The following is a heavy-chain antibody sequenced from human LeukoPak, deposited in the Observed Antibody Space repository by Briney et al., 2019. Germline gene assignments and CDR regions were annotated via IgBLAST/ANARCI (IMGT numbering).Heavy chain of an antibody. D-gene: IGHD3-10*01. CDR2: VSGSGGST. CDR3: AKDLWDSGSQAYFDY. J-gene: IGHJ4*02. Sequence: ETLSLTCTVSGGSISGYYWSWIRQPPGKGLEWVSGVSGSGGSTYYADSVKGRFTISRDNSKNTLYLQMNSLRAEDTAVYYCAKDLWDSGSQAYFDYWGQGTLVTVSS. V-gene: IGHV3-23*01. CDR1: GGSISGYY.